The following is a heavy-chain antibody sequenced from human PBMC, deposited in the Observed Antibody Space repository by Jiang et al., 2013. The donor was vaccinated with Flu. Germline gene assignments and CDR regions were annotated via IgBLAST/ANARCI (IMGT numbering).Heavy chain of an antibody. D-gene: IGHD6-19*01. Sequence: LLKPSETLSLTCAVYGGSFSGYYWSWIRQPPGKGLEWIGEINHSGSTNYNPSLKSRVTISVDTSKNQFSLKLSSVTAADTAVYYCARVGYSSGWYNCTDYWGQGTLVTVSS. CDR2: INHSGST. V-gene: IGHV4-34*01. CDR1: GGSFSGYY. J-gene: IGHJ4*02. CDR3: ARVGYSSGWYNCTDY.